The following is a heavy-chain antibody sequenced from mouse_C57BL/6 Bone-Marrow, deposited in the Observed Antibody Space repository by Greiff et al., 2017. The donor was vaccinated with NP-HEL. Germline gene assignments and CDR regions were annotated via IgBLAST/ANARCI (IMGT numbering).Heavy chain of an antibody. CDR2: INPNNGGT. D-gene: IGHD1-1*02. J-gene: IGHJ2*01. CDR3: ARDYPEGYFDY. Sequence: EVQLQQSGPELVKPGASVKISCKASGYTFTDYYMNWVKQSHGKSLEWIGDINPNNGGTSYNQKFKGKATLTVDKSSSTAYMELRSLTSEDSAVYYCARDYPEGYFDYWGQGTTFTVSS. V-gene: IGHV1-26*01. CDR1: GYTFTDYY.